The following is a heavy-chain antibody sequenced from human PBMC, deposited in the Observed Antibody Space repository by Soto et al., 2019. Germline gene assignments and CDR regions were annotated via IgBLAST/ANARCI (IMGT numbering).Heavy chain of an antibody. D-gene: IGHD3-22*01. Sequence: SETLSLTCSVSGGSISNNNYYWGWIRQPPGKALEWIGSIYYSGSTYYNPSLKSRVTISVDTPRNQFSLKLNSVTAADTAVYYCARQGITMIVVVVTDNWFDPWGQGTLVTVSS. V-gene: IGHV4-39*01. J-gene: IGHJ5*02. CDR3: ARQGITMIVVVVTDNWFDP. CDR1: GGSISNNNYY. CDR2: IYYSGST.